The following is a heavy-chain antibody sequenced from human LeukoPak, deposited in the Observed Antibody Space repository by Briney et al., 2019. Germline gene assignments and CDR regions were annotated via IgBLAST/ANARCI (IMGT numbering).Heavy chain of an antibody. V-gene: IGHV3-53*01. Sequence: SGGSLRLSCAASGFTVSSNYMSWVRQAPGKGLEWVSVIYSGGSTYYADSVKGRFTISRDNSKNTLYLQMSSLRAEDTAVYYCARQGGDDAFDIWGQGTMVTASS. CDR2: IYSGGST. CDR3: ARQGGDDAFDI. D-gene: IGHD4-17*01. J-gene: IGHJ3*02. CDR1: GFTVSSNY.